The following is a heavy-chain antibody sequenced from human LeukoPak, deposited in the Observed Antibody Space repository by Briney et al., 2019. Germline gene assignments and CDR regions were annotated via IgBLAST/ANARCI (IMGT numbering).Heavy chain of an antibody. D-gene: IGHD6-13*01. CDR1: GFTFSSYG. V-gene: IGHV3-30*18. CDR2: ISYDGSNK. Sequence: PGGSLRLSCAASGFTFSSYGMHWVRQAPGKGLEWVAVISYDGSNKYYADSVKGRFTISRDNSKNTLYLQMNSLRAEDTAVYYCAKSSSSYHISDYWGQGTLVTVSS. CDR3: AKSSSSYHISDY. J-gene: IGHJ4*02.